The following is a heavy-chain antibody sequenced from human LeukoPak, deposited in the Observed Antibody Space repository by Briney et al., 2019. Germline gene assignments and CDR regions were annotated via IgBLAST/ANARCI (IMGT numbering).Heavy chain of an antibody. CDR3: AREDGDYYFDY. CDR1: GGSFSGYY. J-gene: IGHJ4*02. CDR2: INHSGST. D-gene: IGHD4-17*01. Sequence: SETLSLTCAVYGGSFSGYYWSWIRQPPGKGLEWIGEINHSGSTNYNPSLKSRVTISVDTSKNQFSLKLSSVTAADTAVYYCAREDGDYYFDYWGQGTLVTVSS. V-gene: IGHV4-34*01.